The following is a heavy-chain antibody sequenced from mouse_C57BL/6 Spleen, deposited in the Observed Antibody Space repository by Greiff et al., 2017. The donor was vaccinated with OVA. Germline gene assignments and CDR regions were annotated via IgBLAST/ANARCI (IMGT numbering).Heavy chain of an antibody. CDR1: GFTFSDYG. CDR2: ISSGSSTI. J-gene: IGHJ4*01. V-gene: IGHV5-17*01. CDR3: ARDPFAYYAMDY. Sequence: EVKLVESGGGLVKPGGSLKLSCAASGFTFSDYGMHWVRQAPEKGLEWVAYISSGSSTIYYADTVKGRFTISRDNAKNTLFLQMTSLRSEDTAMYYCARDPFAYYAMDYWGQGTSVTVSS.